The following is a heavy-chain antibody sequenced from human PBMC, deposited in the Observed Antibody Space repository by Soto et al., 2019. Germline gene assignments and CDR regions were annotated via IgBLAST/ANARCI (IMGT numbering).Heavy chain of an antibody. CDR3: ARRLYGDYDY. CDR2: ISTYNGNT. J-gene: IGHJ4*02. CDR1: GYSFTTSG. D-gene: IGHD4-17*01. V-gene: IGHV1-18*01. Sequence: QAQLVQSGAEVKEPGASVKVSCKASGYSFTTSGITWVRQAPGQVLEWMGWISTYNGNTNNAQKLQDRVTLTTDTSTSTAYMELRSLRSDDTAVYYCARRLYGDYDYWGQGTLVTVSS.